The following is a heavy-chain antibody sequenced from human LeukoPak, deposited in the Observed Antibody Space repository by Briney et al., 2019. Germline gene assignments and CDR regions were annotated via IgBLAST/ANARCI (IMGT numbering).Heavy chain of an antibody. D-gene: IGHD3-9*01. Sequence: GGSLRLSCAASGFTVSSNYMSWVRQAPGKGLEWVSHIGGSGSFIYYADSVKGRFSISRDNAKNSVFLQMNSLRAEDTAVYYCAKQDDILTGYPFDYWGQGTLVTVSS. CDR2: IGGSGSFI. V-gene: IGHV3-48*01. J-gene: IGHJ4*02. CDR3: AKQDDILTGYPFDY. CDR1: GFTVSSNY.